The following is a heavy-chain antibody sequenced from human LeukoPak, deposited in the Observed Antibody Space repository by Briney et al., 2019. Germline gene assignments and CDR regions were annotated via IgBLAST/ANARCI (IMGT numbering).Heavy chain of an antibody. D-gene: IGHD1-26*01. CDR2: IIPIFGTA. Sequence: SVRVSCKASGGTFSSYAISWVRQAPGQGLEWMGGIIPIFGTANYAQKFQGRVTITADESTSTAYMELSSLRSEDTAVYYCARGEPYYYYMDVWGKGTTVTVSS. CDR3: ARGEPYYYYMDV. CDR1: GGTFSSYA. J-gene: IGHJ6*03. V-gene: IGHV1-69*01.